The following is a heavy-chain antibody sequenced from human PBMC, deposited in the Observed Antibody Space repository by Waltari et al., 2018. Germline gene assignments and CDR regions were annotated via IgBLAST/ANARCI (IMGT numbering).Heavy chain of an antibody. Sequence: QVQLVESGGGVVQPGRSLRLSCAASGFTFSSYAMHWVRQAPGKGLEWVAVISYDGSNKYYADSVKGRFTISRDNSKNTLYLQVNSLRAEDTAVYYCARSVPGATPFDYWGQGTLVTVSS. D-gene: IGHD1-26*01. V-gene: IGHV3-30-3*01. CDR3: ARSVPGATPFDY. CDR1: GFTFSSYA. CDR2: ISYDGSNK. J-gene: IGHJ4*02.